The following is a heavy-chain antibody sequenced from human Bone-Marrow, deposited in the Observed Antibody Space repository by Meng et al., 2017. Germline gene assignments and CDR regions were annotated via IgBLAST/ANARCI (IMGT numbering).Heavy chain of an antibody. V-gene: IGHV3-53*02. CDR3: AREQDGDYDANFDY. J-gene: IGHJ4*02. CDR2: IYSGGST. D-gene: IGHD4-17*01. CDR1: GFNVSSNY. Sequence: VRLVGTGGGLIPPGGSLRISCAASGFNVSSNYMSWVRQAPGKGLEWVSVIYSGGSTYYADSVKGRFTISRDNSKNTLYLQMNSLRAEDTAVYYCAREQDGDYDANFDYWGQGTLVTVSS.